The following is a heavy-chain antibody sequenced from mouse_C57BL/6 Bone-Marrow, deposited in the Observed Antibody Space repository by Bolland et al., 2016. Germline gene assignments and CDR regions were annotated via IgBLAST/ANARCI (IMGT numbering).Heavy chain of an antibody. D-gene: IGHD3-3*01. CDR3: ARGRGPGAY. V-gene: IGHV5-16*01. Sequence: YDGSSTYYLDSLKSRFIISRDNAKNILYLQMSSLKSEDTATYYCARGRGPGAYWGQGT. CDR2: YDGSST. J-gene: IGHJ3*01.